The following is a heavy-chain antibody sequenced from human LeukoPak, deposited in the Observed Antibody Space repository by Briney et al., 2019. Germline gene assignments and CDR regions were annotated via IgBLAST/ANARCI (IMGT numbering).Heavy chain of an antibody. V-gene: IGHV3-7*03. Sequence: PGGSLRLSCAASGFALSSHWMTWVRQVPGRAPEWVANVNRDGSETYYLDSVKGRFTIHKDNDKHSLYLQMNSLRAEDTALYHCARNNGMDVWGQGTTVIVPS. CDR2: VNRDGSET. CDR3: ARNNGMDV. CDR1: GFALSSHW. J-gene: IGHJ6*02.